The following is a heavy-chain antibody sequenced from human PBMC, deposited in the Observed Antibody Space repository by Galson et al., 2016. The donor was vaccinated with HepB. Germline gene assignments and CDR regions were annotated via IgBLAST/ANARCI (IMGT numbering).Heavy chain of an antibody. V-gene: IGHV1-69*13. CDR2: IIPILGTT. CDR3: ARVPIPPLGYWFDC. Sequence: SVKVSCKASGGTFSSYAITWVRQAPGQGLEWMGGIIPILGTTNYAQKFQGRVTITADEYTTTAYMELSSLRSEDTAVYYCARVPIPPLGYWFDCWGQGTLVTVSS. J-gene: IGHJ4*02. CDR1: GGTFSSYA. D-gene: IGHD2-8*02.